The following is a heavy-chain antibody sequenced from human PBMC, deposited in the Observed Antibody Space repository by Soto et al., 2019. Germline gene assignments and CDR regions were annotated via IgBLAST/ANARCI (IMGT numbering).Heavy chain of an antibody. V-gene: IGHV1-18*01. Sequence: ASVKVSCKASGYTFTSYGISWVRQAPGQGLEWMGWISAYNGNTNYAQKLQGRVTVTTDTSTSTAYMELRSLRSDDTAVYYCARQQWLYYYYGMDVWGQGTTVTVSS. J-gene: IGHJ6*02. CDR3: ARQQWLYYYYGMDV. CDR1: GYTFTSYG. CDR2: ISAYNGNT. D-gene: IGHD6-19*01.